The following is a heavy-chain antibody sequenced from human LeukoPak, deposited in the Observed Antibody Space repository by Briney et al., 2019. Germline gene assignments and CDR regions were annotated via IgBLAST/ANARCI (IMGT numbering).Heavy chain of an antibody. V-gene: IGHV1-46*01. D-gene: IGHD3-10*01. CDR2: INPSGGNT. J-gene: IGHJ4*02. CDR1: GYTLTSYR. Sequence: GASVKVSCKASGYTLTSYRIQWVRQAPGKGLEWMGVINPSGGNTSYTQKFQGRVTMTRDTSTSKVYMELSSLTSVDTAVYYGARDSLPHYYTSGSQNPADYWGQGTLVSVSS. CDR3: ARDSLPHYYTSGSQNPADY.